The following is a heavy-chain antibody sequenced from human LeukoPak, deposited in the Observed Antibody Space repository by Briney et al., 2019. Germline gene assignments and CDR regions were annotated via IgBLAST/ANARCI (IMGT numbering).Heavy chain of an antibody. Sequence: SETLSLTCTVSGGSISSGGYYWSWIRQPPGKGLEWIGYIYYSGSTYYNPSLKSRVTISVDTSKNQFSLKLSSVTAADTAVYYCARVLGLRFLEWLTFDYWGQGTLVTVSS. D-gene: IGHD3-3*01. CDR3: ARVLGLRFLEWLTFDY. CDR2: IYYSGST. CDR1: GGSISSGGYY. J-gene: IGHJ4*02. V-gene: IGHV4-30-4*08.